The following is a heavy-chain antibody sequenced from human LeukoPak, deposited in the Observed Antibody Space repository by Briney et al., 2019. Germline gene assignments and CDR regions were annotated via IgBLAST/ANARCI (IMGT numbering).Heavy chain of an antibody. Sequence: GGSLRLSCAASGFTFSSYGMHWVRQAPGKGLEWVAAISYDGRNREYVDSVKGRFTISRDNSKNTLYLQMNSLRAEDTAVYYCAKDRGYSHGFEYWGQGTLVTVSS. CDR1: GFTFSSYG. J-gene: IGHJ4*02. V-gene: IGHV3-30*18. CDR3: AKDRGYSHGFEY. D-gene: IGHD5-12*01. CDR2: ISYDGRNR.